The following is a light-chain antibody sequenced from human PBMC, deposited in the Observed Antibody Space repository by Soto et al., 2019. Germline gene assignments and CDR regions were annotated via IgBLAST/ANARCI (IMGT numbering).Light chain of an antibody. J-gene: IGKJ1*01. Sequence: DIQMTQSPSTLSGSVGDRVTITCRASPTISSWLAWYQQKPGKAPKLLIYKASTLKSGVPSRFSGSVSGTEFTLTITSLQPDDFATYYCQHYNSYSEAFDQGTQVELK. V-gene: IGKV1-5*03. CDR1: PTISSW. CDR3: QHYNSYSEA. CDR2: KAS.